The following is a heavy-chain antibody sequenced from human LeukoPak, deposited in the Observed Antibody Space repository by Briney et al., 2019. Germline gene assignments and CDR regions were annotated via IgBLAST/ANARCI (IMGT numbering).Heavy chain of an antibody. CDR1: GGSISSSSYY. V-gene: IGHV4-39*01. CDR2: IYYSGGT. J-gene: IGHJ4*02. Sequence: SETLSLTCTVSGGSISSSSYYWGWIRQPPGKGLEWIGSIYYSGGTYYNPSLKSRVTISVDTSKNQFSLKLSSVTAADTAVYYCARLDYYGDPAPIDYWGQGTLVTVSS. D-gene: IGHD4-17*01. CDR3: ARLDYYGDPAPIDY.